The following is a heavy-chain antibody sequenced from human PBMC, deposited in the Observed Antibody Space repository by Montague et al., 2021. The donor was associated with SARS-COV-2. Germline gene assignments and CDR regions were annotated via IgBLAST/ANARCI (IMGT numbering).Heavy chain of an antibody. J-gene: IGHJ6*03. CDR2: IIPIFGTA. CDR1: GGTFSSYA. CDR3: ARLRDGVVPSPILGVGPYYSYYYMDV. Sequence: SVKVSCKASGGTFSSYAISWVRQAPGQGLEWMGGIIPIFGTANYAQKFQGRVTITADESTSTAYMELSSLRSEDTAVYYCARLRDGVVPSPILGVGPYYSYYYMDVWGRGTTVTVSS. V-gene: IGHV1-69*13. D-gene: IGHD3-10*01.